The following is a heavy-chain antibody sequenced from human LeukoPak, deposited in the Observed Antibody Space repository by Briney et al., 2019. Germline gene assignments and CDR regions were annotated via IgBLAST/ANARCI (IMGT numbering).Heavy chain of an antibody. J-gene: IGHJ4*02. V-gene: IGHV4-61*01. CDR2: IYYSGST. CDR3: AREDPKWFGTH. Sequence: SETLSLTCTVSGGSVSSGSYYWSWIRQPPGKGLEWIGYIYYSGSTNYNPSLKSRVTISVDTSKNQFSLKLSSVTAADTAVYYCAREDPKWFGTHWGQGTLVTVSS. D-gene: IGHD3-10*01. CDR1: GGSVSSGSYY.